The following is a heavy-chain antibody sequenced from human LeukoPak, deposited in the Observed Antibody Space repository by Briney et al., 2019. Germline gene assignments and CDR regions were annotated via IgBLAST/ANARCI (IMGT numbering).Heavy chain of an antibody. CDR3: ARGFFDGGWFDP. J-gene: IGHJ5*02. CDR2: IFYSGTT. V-gene: IGHV4-59*01. Sequence: PSETLSLTCTVSGGSISSYYWNWIRQPPGKGLEWIGYIFYSGTTNYNPSLKSRVSMSVDTSKNQFSLKLSSVTAADTAVYYCARGFFDGGWFDPWGQGTLVTVSS. CDR1: GGSISSYY. D-gene: IGHD3/OR15-3a*01.